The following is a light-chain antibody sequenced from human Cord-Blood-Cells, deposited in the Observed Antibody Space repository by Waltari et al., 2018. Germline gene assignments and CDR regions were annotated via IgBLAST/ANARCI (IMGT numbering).Light chain of an antibody. J-gene: IGKJ4*01. Sequence: DIVLPQSPATLSLSPGERATLSCRASQSVSSYLAWYQQKPGQAPRLLIYDASSRATGIPARFSGSGSGTDFTLTISSLEPEDFAVYYCQQRSNWPPTFGGGTKVEIK. CDR3: QQRSNWPPT. CDR2: DAS. CDR1: QSVSSY. V-gene: IGKV3-11*01.